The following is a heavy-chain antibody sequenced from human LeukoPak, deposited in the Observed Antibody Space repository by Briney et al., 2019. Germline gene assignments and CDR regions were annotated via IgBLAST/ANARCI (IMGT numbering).Heavy chain of an antibody. CDR2: IISISSYI. J-gene: IGHJ6*03. Sequence: GGSLRFSCAAPGLTSVSNTMTWVGQVQGKGLKWVQSIISISSYIYYADSVKGRFTISRDNAKNSLYLQMNSLRAEDTAVYYCALNLNGAYYDFWSGHYYMDVWGKGTTVTVSS. CDR3: ALNLNGAYYDFWSGHYYMDV. D-gene: IGHD3-3*01. V-gene: IGHV3-21*01. CDR1: GLTSVSNT.